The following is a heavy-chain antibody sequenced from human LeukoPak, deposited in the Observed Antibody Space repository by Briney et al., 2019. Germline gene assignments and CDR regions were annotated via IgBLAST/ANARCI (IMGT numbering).Heavy chain of an antibody. CDR2: ISISSNYI. J-gene: IGHJ3*02. CDR1: GFTFSSYA. D-gene: IGHD3-10*01. Sequence: GGSLRLSCAASGFTFSSYAMSWVRQAPGKGLEWVSSISISSNYIYYTDSVKGRCTISRDNGKNSLYLQMNSLRAEDTAVYYCARDTEIQDYGSGSRDAFDIWGQGTMVTVSS. CDR3: ARDTEIQDYGSGSRDAFDI. V-gene: IGHV3-21*01.